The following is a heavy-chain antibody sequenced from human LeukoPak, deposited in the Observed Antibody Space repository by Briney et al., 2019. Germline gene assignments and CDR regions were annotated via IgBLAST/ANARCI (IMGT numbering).Heavy chain of an antibody. Sequence: GGSLRLSCAASGFSFSSYSMNWVRQAPGKGLEWVSYISISSSSIYYADSVKGRFTISRDNAKNSLYLQMNSLRAEDTALYYCARGPPPFDPWGQGTLVTVSS. J-gene: IGHJ5*02. CDR2: ISISSSSI. CDR3: ARGPPPFDP. V-gene: IGHV3-48*01. CDR1: GFSFSSYS.